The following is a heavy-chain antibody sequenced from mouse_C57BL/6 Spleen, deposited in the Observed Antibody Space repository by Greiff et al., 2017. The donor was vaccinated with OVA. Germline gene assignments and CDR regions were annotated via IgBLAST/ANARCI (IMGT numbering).Heavy chain of an antibody. Sequence: QVQLKQSGDELARPGASVKLSCKASGYTFTSYGISWVKQRTGQGLEWIGEIYPRSGNTYYNEKFKGKATLTADKSSSTAYMELRSLTSEDSAVYFCARGNSNYFDYWGQGTTLTVSS. V-gene: IGHV1-81*01. CDR3: ARGNSNYFDY. J-gene: IGHJ2*01. D-gene: IGHD2-5*01. CDR1: GYTFTSYG. CDR2: IYPRSGNT.